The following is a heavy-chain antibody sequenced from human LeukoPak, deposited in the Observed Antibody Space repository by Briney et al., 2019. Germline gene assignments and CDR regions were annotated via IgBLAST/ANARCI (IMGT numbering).Heavy chain of an antibody. V-gene: IGHV4-39*01. Sequence: SETLSLTCTVSDGSISSSSYYWGWIRQPPGKGLEWIGSIYYSGSTYYNPSLKSRVTISVDTSKNQFSLKLSSVTAADTAVYYCARHVFPHGSPNWFDPWGQGTLVTVSS. CDR3: ARHVFPHGSPNWFDP. CDR1: DGSISSSSYY. J-gene: IGHJ5*02. CDR2: IYYSGST. D-gene: IGHD3-10*01.